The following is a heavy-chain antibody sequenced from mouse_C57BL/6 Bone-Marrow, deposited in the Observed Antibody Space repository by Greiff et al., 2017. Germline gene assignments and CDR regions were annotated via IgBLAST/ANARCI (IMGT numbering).Heavy chain of an antibody. D-gene: IGHD1-1*01. Sequence: EVMLVESGGDLVKPGGSLKLSCAASGFTFSSYGMSWVRQTPDKRLEWVATISSGGSYTYYPDSVKGRFTISRDNAKKTLYLQMSSLKSEDTAMYYCARRDYYGSSYDYWGQGTTLTVSS. V-gene: IGHV5-6*02. CDR2: ISSGGSYT. J-gene: IGHJ2*01. CDR1: GFTFSSYG. CDR3: ARRDYYGSSYDY.